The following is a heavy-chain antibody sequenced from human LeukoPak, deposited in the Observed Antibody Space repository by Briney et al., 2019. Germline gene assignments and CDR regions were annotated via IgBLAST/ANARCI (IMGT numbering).Heavy chain of an antibody. CDR3: TRGNMSPGSFHGKDV. CDR1: GGSFGTHS. V-gene: IGHV4-34*01. D-gene: IGHD2-21*01. Sequence: PSETLSLTCAIYGGSFGTHSWTWIRQPPGKGLEWVGEIHQSGSTNYNPSLRSRVIISVDTSKNQFSVRLRSVTAADTAMYFCTRGNMSPGSFHGKDVWGQGTMVT. CDR2: IHQSGST. J-gene: IGHJ6*02.